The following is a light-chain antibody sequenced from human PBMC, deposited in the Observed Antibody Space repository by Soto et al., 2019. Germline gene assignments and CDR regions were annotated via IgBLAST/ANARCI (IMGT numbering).Light chain of an antibody. J-gene: IGLJ1*01. CDR1: SSTVGSNH. CDR3: AAWDDNFSTYV. V-gene: IGLV1-47*01. CDR2: KNN. Sequence: QSVLTQPPSASLTPGQRGTISCCGYSSTVGSNHVYWYQKFPGMAPKLLISKNNQRPSGVPDRFSGSKSGTSASLAISGLRSEDEADYYCAAWDDNFSTYVFGSGTKVTVL.